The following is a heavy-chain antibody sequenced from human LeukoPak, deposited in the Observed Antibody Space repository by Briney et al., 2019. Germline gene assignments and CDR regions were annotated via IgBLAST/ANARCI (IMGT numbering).Heavy chain of an antibody. J-gene: IGHJ4*02. Sequence: GGSLRLSCAASGFTFSTYEIHWVRQAPGKGLEWVSDISSSGSTMYYADSVKGRFTTSRDNAKNLLYLQMHSLRAEDTAVYYCSLLAVASPQDYWGQGTLVTVSS. V-gene: IGHV3-48*03. CDR1: GFTFSTYE. D-gene: IGHD6-19*01. CDR3: SLLAVASPQDY. CDR2: ISSSGSTM.